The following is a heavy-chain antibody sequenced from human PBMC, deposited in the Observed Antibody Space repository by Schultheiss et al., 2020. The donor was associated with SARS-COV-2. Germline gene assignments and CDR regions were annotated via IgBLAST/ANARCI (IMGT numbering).Heavy chain of an antibody. CDR3: ARGEVDYGDSGYYYGMDV. CDR1: GFTFSDYY. CDR2: IGGSGRST. D-gene: IGHD4-17*01. V-gene: IGHV3-23*01. Sequence: GGSLRLSCAASGFTFSDYYMSWIRQAPGKGLQYVSAIGGSGRSTYYADSVKGRFTISRDNSKNTLYLQMNSLRAEDTAVYYCARGEVDYGDSGYYYGMDVWGQGTTVTVSS. J-gene: IGHJ6*02.